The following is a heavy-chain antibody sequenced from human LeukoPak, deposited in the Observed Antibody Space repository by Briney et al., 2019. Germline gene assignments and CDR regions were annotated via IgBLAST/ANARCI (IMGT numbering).Heavy chain of an antibody. V-gene: IGHV4-39*07. CDR2: IYYSGST. D-gene: IGHD6-19*01. J-gene: IGHJ4*02. CDR3: ARDVSGWYPFDY. CDR1: GGSISSSTYY. Sequence: SETLSLTCTVSGGSISSSTYYWGWIRQPPGKGLEWIGRIYYSGSTYYAPSLKSRVTISVDTSKNQFSLKLSSVTAADTAVYYCARDVSGWYPFDYWDQGILVTVSS.